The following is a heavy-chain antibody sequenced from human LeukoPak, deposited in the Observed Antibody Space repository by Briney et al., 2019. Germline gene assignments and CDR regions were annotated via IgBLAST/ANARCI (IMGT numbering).Heavy chain of an antibody. D-gene: IGHD1-26*01. CDR3: AKVAYSGSKPLYAFDI. CDR1: GFTFTNFA. CDR2: ISGSGSTT. V-gene: IGHV3-23*01. J-gene: IGHJ3*02. Sequence: GGSLRLSCAASGFTFTNFAMSWVRQAPVKGLEWVASISGSGSTTYYADSVKGRFTISRDNSKNTLFVQMKGLRAEDKAVYFCAKVAYSGSKPLYAFDIWGQGTVVTVSS.